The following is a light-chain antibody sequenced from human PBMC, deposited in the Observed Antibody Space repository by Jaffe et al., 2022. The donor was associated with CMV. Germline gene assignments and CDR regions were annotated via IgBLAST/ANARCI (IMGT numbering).Light chain of an antibody. CDR3: QSYDSSLSGSV. V-gene: IGLV1-40*01. Sequence: QSVLTQPPSVSGAPGQRVTISCTGSSSNIGAAFDVHWYQHLPGTAPKLLIYGNNNRPSGVPGRFSGSKSGTSASLAITGLQAEDEADYYCQSYDSSLSGSVFGGGTKLTVL. CDR2: GNN. CDR1: SSNIGAAFD. J-gene: IGLJ3*02.